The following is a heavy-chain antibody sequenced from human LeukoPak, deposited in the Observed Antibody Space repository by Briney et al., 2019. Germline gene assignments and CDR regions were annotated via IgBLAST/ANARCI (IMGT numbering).Heavy chain of an antibody. D-gene: IGHD4-17*01. J-gene: IGHJ4*02. V-gene: IGHV4-4*07. CDR3: ARRQTRGLREFDY. Sequence: PSETLSLTCTVSGGSISNFYWSWIRQPAGKGLEWIGRIYTSGSTNYNPSLKSRVTMSVDTSKNQFSLKLSSVTAADTAVYYCARRQTRGLREFDYWGQGTLVTVSS. CDR2: IYTSGST. CDR1: GGSISNFY.